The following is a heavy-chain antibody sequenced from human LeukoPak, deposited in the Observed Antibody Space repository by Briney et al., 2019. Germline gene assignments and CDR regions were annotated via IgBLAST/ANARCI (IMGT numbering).Heavy chain of an antibody. J-gene: IGHJ3*02. CDR2: IYHSGST. Sequence: SQTLSLTCTVSGGSISSGGYYWSWIRQPPGKGLEWIGYIYHSGSTYYNPSLKSRVTISVDRSKNQFSLKLSSVTAADTAVYYCARDTVSTFGGVIGTDGGAFDIWGQGTMVTVSS. CDR3: ARDTVSTFGGVIGTDGGAFDI. D-gene: IGHD3-16*02. V-gene: IGHV4-30-2*01. CDR1: GGSISSGGYY.